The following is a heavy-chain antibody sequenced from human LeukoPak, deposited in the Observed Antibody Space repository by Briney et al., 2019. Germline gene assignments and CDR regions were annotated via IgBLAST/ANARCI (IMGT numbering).Heavy chain of an antibody. D-gene: IGHD3-10*01. CDR2: IYYSGST. J-gene: IGHJ4*02. CDR1: GDSVSSNGYY. Sequence: PSQTLSLTCTVSGDSVSSNGYYWSWIRQPPGKGLEWIGYIYYSGSTYYNPSLKSRVTISVDTSKNQFSLKLSSVTAADTAVYYCARGSWFGELWGTAFDYWGQGTLVTVSS. CDR3: ARGSWFGELWGTAFDY. V-gene: IGHV4-30-4*08.